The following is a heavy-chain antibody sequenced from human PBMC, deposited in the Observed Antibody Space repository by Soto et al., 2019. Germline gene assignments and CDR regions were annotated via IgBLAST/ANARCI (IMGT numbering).Heavy chain of an antibody. CDR3: ARDGYCSGGSCYSVPVFDY. V-gene: IGHV3-33*01. Sequence: QVQLVESGGGVVQPGRSLRLSCAASGFTFSSYGMHWVRQAPGKGLEWVAVMWYDGSNKYYADSVKGRFIISRDNSKNTMYLQMNSLRAEDTAVYYCARDGYCSGGSCYSVPVFDYWGQGTLVTVSS. J-gene: IGHJ4*02. D-gene: IGHD2-15*01. CDR1: GFTFSSYG. CDR2: MWYDGSNK.